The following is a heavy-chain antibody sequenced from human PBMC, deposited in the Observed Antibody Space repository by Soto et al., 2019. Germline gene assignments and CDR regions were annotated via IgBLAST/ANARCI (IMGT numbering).Heavy chain of an antibody. CDR2: IYATGTT. J-gene: IGHJ5*02. Sequence: SLTCTVSGASISGFYWSWIRKSAGKGLEWIGRIYATGTTDFNPSLKSRVMMSVDTSKKQFSLKWRSVTAADTAVYYCVRDGTKTLRDWFDPWGQGISVTVSS. CDR1: GASISGFY. V-gene: IGHV4-4*07. D-gene: IGHD1-1*01. CDR3: VRDGTKTLRDWFDP.